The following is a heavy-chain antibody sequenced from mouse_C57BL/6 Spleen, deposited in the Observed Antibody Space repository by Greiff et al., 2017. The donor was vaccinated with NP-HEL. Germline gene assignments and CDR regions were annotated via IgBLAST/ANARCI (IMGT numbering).Heavy chain of an antibody. CDR2: IDPSDSYT. V-gene: IGHV1-50*01. J-gene: IGHJ4*01. CDR3: ARRDCYGSMDY. CDR1: GYTFTSYW. D-gene: IGHD1-2*01. Sequence: QVQLQQPGAELVKPGASVKLSCKASGYTFTSYWMQWVKQRPGQGLEWIGEIDPSDSYTNYNQKFKGKATLTVDTSSSTAYMQLSSLTSEDSAVYYCARRDCYGSMDYWGQGTSVTVSS.